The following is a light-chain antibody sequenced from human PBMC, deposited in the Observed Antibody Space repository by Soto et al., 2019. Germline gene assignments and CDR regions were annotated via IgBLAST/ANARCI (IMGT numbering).Light chain of an antibody. Sequence: QSVLTQPASVSGSPGQSITISCTGTSSDVGGYNFVSWYLQHPGKAPKLLLYEVSDRNSGVSNRFSGSKSGNTASLTISGLQAENEADYCCSSFRNITTLDVVFGGETKLTVL. CDR3: SSFRNITTLDVV. CDR1: SSDVGGYNF. V-gene: IGLV2-14*01. J-gene: IGLJ2*01. CDR2: EVS.